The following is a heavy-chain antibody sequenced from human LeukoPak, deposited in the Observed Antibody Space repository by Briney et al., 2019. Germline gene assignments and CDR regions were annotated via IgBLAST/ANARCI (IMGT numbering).Heavy chain of an antibody. J-gene: IGHJ4*02. CDR1: GGSISSGGYY. V-gene: IGHV4-31*03. D-gene: IGHD3-10*01. CDR2: IYYSGTT. CDR3: ARYYYGSGSRRQEFDY. Sequence: SQTLSLTCTVSGGSISSGGYYWSWIRQHPGKGLEWIGYIYYSGTTSYNPSLKSRIIISIDTSKSQFSLKVTSVTAADTAVYFCARYYYGSGSRRQEFDYWGQGILVAVSS.